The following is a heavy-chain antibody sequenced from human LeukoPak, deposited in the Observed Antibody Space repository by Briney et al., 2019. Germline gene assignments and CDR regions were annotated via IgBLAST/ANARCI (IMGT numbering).Heavy chain of an antibody. Sequence: ASVKVSCKASGGTFSSYAISWVRQAPGQGLEWMGGIIPIFGTVNYAQKFQGRVTITTDESTSTAYMELSSLRSEDTAVYYCARDGWSGYYYMDVWGKGTTVTVSS. CDR2: IIPIFGTV. CDR3: ARDGWSGYYYMDV. J-gene: IGHJ6*03. D-gene: IGHD3-3*01. CDR1: GGTFSSYA. V-gene: IGHV1-69*05.